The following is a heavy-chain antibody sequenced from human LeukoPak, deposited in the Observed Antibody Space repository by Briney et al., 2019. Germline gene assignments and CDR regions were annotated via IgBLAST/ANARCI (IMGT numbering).Heavy chain of an antibody. D-gene: IGHD4-17*01. CDR3: ARATVQVSYFYYMDV. CDR1: GGSFSGYY. Sequence: PSETLSLTCAVYGGSFSGYYWSWIRQPPGKGLEWIGEINHSGSTHYNPSLKSRVTISLDTSKNQFSLKLSSVTAADTAVYYCARATVQVSYFYYMDVWGKGTTIIVSS. J-gene: IGHJ6*03. CDR2: INHSGST. V-gene: IGHV4-34*01.